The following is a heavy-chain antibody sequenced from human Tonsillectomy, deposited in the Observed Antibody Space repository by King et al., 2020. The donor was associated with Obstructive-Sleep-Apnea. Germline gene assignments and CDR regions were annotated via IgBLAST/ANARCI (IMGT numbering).Heavy chain of an antibody. J-gene: IGHJ4*02. CDR1: GVSLSTSGVG. CDR3: ALRVDSYSDMSGYYFDY. D-gene: IGHD3-22*01. CDR2: IYWDGGE. Sequence: TLKESGPTLVKATHTLTLTCTCSGVSLSTSGVGVGWIRQPPVKALEGLARIYWDGGERYSPSLKDKLTITKDPSKNQVGLRMTNIDPVDAATYYCALRVDSYSDMSGYYFDYWGQGTRVTVSS. V-gene: IGHV2-5*02.